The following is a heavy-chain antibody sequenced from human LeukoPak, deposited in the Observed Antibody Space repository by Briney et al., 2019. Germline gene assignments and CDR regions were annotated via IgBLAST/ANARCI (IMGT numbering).Heavy chain of an antibody. D-gene: IGHD6-13*01. J-gene: IGHJ4*02. CDR3: AKLAAAGIAAAGDDALTFDY. CDR1: GFTFSSYG. Sequence: PGGSLRLSCAASGFTFSSYGMHWVRQAPGKALEWVAFIRYDGSNKYYADSVKGRFTISRDNSKNTLYLQMNSLRAEDTAVYYCAKLAAAGIAAAGDDALTFDYWGQGTLVTVSS. CDR2: IRYDGSNK. V-gene: IGHV3-30*02.